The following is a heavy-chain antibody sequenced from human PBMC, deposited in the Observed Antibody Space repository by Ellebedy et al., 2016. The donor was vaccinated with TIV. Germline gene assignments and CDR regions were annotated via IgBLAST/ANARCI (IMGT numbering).Heavy chain of an antibody. CDR2: IIPILGIA. J-gene: IGHJ3*02. Sequence: ASVKVSCKASGGTFSSYAISWVRQAPGQGLEWMGGIIPILGIANYAQKFQGRVTMTEDTSTDTAYMELSSLRSDDTAVYYCARRNRVGVGASNDAFDIWGQGTMVTVSS. D-gene: IGHD1-26*01. V-gene: IGHV1-69*10. CDR1: GGTFSSYA. CDR3: ARRNRVGVGASNDAFDI.